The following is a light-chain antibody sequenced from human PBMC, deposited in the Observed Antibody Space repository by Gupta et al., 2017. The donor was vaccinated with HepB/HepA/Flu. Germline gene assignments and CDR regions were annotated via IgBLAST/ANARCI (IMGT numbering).Light chain of an antibody. CDR1: QSVNRN. V-gene: IGKV3-15*01. CDR3: QQYNDWPPWT. CDR2: DVS. Sequence: ELVMTQSQATLPVSPGERATLSCRASQSVNRNLAWYQQKAGQAPRLLLFDVSIRASGTPARFSGSGSGTEFTLTISSLQAEDCAIYYCQQYNDWPPWTFGQGTKVEIK. J-gene: IGKJ1*01.